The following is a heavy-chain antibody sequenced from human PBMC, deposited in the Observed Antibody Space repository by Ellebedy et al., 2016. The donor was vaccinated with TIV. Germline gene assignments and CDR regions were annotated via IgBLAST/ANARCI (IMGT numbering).Heavy chain of an antibody. CDR1: GFTFSFYG. CDR2: ISGSANHI. Sequence: GESLKISCVASGFTFSFYGMNWVRQAPGKGLEWVSSISGSANHIYNADSVKGRFTISRDNAENSLFLQMNSLRADDTAIYFCARDRDVAGFLGELGYWGQGTLVTVSS. V-gene: IGHV3-21*01. CDR3: ARDRDVAGFLGELGY. D-gene: IGHD6-19*01. J-gene: IGHJ4*02.